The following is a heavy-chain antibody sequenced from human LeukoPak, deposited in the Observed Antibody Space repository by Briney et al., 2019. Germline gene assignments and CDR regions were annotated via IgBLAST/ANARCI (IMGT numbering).Heavy chain of an antibody. CDR2: INHSGST. V-gene: IGHV4-34*01. CDR1: GGSFSIYY. CDR3: ARVRYFDWLFSTDPYDY. J-gene: IGHJ4*02. D-gene: IGHD3-9*01. Sequence: SETLSLTCAVYGGSFSIYYWSWIRQPPGKGLEWLGEINHSGSTNYNPSPKSRVTISVDTSKNQFSLKLSSVTAADTAVYYCARVRYFDWLFSTDPYDYWGQGTLVTVSS.